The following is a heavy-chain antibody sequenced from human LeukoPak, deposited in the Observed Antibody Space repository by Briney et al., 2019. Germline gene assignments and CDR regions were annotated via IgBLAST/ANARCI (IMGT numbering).Heavy chain of an antibody. V-gene: IGHV4-30-2*01. J-gene: IGHJ4*02. CDR1: GGSISIGGYY. CDR2: IYHSGST. D-gene: IGHD6-6*01. Sequence: PSETLSLTCIVSGGSISIGGYYWSWIRQPPGKGLEWIGYIYHSGSTYFNPSLRSRVTISIDGSKNQFSPKLSSVTAADTAVYYCARVQSSSRSSDYWGQGTLVTVSS. CDR3: ARVQSSSRSSDY.